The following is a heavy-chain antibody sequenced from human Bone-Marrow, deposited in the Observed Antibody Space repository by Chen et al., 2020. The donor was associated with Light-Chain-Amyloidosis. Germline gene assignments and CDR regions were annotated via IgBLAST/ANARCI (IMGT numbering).Heavy chain of an antibody. CDR3: AKAIVPAAIGYFDY. CDR2: ISWNSGSI. V-gene: IGHV3-9*01. Sequence: EVQLVESGGGLVQPGRSLRLSCAASGFTFDGYAMHWVRQAPGKGLEWVSGISWNSGSIGYADSVKGRFTISRDNAKNSLYLQMNSLRAEDTALYYCAKAIVPAAIGYFDYWGQGTLVTVSS. J-gene: IGHJ4*02. CDR1: GFTFDGYA. D-gene: IGHD2-2*02.